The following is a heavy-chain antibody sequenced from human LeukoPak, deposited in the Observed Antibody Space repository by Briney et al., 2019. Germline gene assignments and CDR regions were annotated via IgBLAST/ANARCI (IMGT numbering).Heavy chain of an antibody. CDR2: INPSGGST. CDR1: VYTFTIYY. Sequence: ASVTVSCKASVYTFTIYYMHWVRQAPGQGLEWMGIINPSGGSTSYAQKFQGRVTMTRDTSTSTVYMELSSLRSEDTAVYYCASGSSIAAPPFDYWGQGTLVTVSS. J-gene: IGHJ4*02. V-gene: IGHV1-46*01. D-gene: IGHD6-6*01. CDR3: ASGSSIAAPPFDY.